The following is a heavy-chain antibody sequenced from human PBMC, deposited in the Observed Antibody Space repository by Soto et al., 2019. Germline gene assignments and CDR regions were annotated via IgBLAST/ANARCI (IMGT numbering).Heavy chain of an antibody. CDR1: GFTFSSYG. CDR2: IWYDGSNK. V-gene: IGHV3-33*01. CDR3: ARDLNNYGSWFDP. D-gene: IGHD3-16*01. Sequence: GGSVRLSCAASGFTFSSYGMHWVRQAPGKGLEWVAVIWYDGSNKYYADSVKGRFIISRDNSKNTLYLQMNSLRAEDTAVYYCARDLNNYGSWFDPWGQGTLVTVSS. J-gene: IGHJ5*02.